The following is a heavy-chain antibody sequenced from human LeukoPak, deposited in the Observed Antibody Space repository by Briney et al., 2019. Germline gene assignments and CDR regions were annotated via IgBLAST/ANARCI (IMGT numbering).Heavy chain of an antibody. V-gene: IGHV1-2*02. D-gene: IGHD4-17*01. CDR3: ARGNDYGGYRYFQH. CDR1: GYTFTGYF. Sequence: ASVKVSCKASGYTFTGYFMYWVRQAPGQGLEWMGWINPNSGGTNYAQKFQGRVTMTRHTSISTAYMELSRLRSDDTAVYYCARGNDYGGYRYFQHRGQGTLVTVSS. CDR2: INPNSGGT. J-gene: IGHJ1*01.